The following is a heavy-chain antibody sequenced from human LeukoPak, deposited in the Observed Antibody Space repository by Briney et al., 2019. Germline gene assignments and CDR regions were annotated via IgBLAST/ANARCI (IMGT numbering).Heavy chain of an antibody. D-gene: IGHD6-19*01. V-gene: IGHV3-30*04. CDR1: GFTFSSSE. J-gene: IGHJ4*02. Sequence: PGRSLRLSCAVSGFTFSSSEMHWVRQAPGKGLEWVAVISYDGSNKYYADSVKGRFTISRDNSKNTLYLQMNSLRAEDTAVYYCARSIAVAGPPDYWGQGTLVTVSS. CDR3: ARSIAVAGPPDY. CDR2: ISYDGSNK.